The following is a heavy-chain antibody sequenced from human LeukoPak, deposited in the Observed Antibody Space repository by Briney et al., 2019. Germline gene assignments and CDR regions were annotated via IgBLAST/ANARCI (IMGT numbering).Heavy chain of an antibody. V-gene: IGHV3-48*01. CDR3: AREYYYDSSAVFDY. CDR2: ISSSSSTI. CDR1: GFTFSSYS. Sequence: GGSLRLSCAASGFTFSSYSMNWVRQAPGKGLEWVSYISSSSSTIYYADSVKGRFTISRDNAKNSLYLQMNSLRAEDTAVYYCAREYYYDSSAVFDYWGQGTLVTVSS. D-gene: IGHD3-22*01. J-gene: IGHJ4*02.